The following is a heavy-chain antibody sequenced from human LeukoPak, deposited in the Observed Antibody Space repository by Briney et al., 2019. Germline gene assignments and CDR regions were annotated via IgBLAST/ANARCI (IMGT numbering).Heavy chain of an antibody. J-gene: IGHJ4*02. D-gene: IGHD3-3*01. CDR1: GGSISSYY. V-gene: IGHV4-59*01. Sequence: SETLSPTCTVSGGSISSYYWSWIRQPPGKGLEWIGYIYYSGSTNYNPSLKSRVTISVDTSKNQFSLKLSSVTAADTAVYYCARVNTIFGVVPNFDYWGQGTLVTVSS. CDR3: ARVNTIFGVVPNFDY. CDR2: IYYSGST.